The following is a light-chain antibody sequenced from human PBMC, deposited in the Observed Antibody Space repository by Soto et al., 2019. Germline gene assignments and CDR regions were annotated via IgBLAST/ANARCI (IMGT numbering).Light chain of an antibody. CDR1: SSNIGAGYN. J-gene: IGLJ2*01. Sequence: QSVLTQAPSVSGAPGQRVTISCTGSSSNIGAGYNVQWYQQLPGTAPKLLIYGNNNRPSGVPDRFSGSKSGTSASLAITGLHAEDEADYYCQSYDSSLSSSVFGGGTKLTVL. CDR3: QSYDSSLSSSV. CDR2: GNN. V-gene: IGLV1-40*01.